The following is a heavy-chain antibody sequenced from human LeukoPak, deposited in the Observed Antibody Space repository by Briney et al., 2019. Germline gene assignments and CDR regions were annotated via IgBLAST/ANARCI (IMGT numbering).Heavy chain of an antibody. D-gene: IGHD1-26*01. Sequence: GRSLRLSCEASGFAFSRYWMHWVRQVPGKGLEWVSRLNEDGRTTTYADSVQGRVAISRDNNKNTLYLVMYSLRVDDTALYFCARDLGGRAGSWGQGTLVTVSS. CDR1: GFAFSRYW. CDR3: ARDLGGRAGS. V-gene: IGHV3-74*01. J-gene: IGHJ1*01. CDR2: LNEDGRTT.